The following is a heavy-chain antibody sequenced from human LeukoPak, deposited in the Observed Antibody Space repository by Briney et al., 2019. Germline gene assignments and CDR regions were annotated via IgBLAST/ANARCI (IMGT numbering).Heavy chain of an antibody. CDR1: GGSNSSYY. Sequence: PSETLSLTCAVSGGSNSSYYWSWIRQPPGKGLEWIGYIYYSGSTNYNPSLKSRVTISVDTSKNQFSLKLSSVTAADTAVYYCARHFKSDSHISFGYWGQGTLVTVSS. J-gene: IGHJ4*02. CDR3: ARHFKSDSHISFGY. V-gene: IGHV4-59*08. D-gene: IGHD5-18*01. CDR2: IYYSGST.